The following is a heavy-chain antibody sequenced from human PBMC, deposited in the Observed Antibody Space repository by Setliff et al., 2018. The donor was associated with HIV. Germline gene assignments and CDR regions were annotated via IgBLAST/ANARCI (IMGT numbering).Heavy chain of an antibody. Sequence: PGGSLRLSCAASGFTFRSYSMNWVRQAPGKGLEWVSLISSSSSDIFYADSMKGRFIVSRDNAQNSLFLQMNSLRAEDTAVYYCVREGLLGLRDAFDIWGQGTRVTVSS. D-gene: IGHD3-10*01. V-gene: IGHV3-21*06. J-gene: IGHJ3*02. CDR2: ISSSSSDI. CDR3: VREGLLGLRDAFDI. CDR1: GFTFRSYS.